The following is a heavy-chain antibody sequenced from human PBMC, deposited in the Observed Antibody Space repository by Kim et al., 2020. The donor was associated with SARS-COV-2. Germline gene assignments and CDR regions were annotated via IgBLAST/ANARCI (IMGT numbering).Heavy chain of an antibody. J-gene: IGHJ5*02. CDR2: INHSGST. D-gene: IGHD5-18*01. CDR1: GGSFSGYY. V-gene: IGHV4-34*01. Sequence: SETLSLTCAVYGGSFSGYYWSWIRQPPGKGLEWIGEINHSGSTNYNPSLKSRVTISVDTSKNQFSLKLSSVTAADTAVYYCARKTWIQLWLPLFDPWGQGTLVTVSS. CDR3: ARKTWIQLWLPLFDP.